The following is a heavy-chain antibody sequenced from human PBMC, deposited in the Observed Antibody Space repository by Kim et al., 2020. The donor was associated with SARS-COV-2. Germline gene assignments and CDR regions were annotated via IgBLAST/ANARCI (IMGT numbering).Heavy chain of an antibody. CDR2: IGRGGNSV. CDR3: ARDRRDLGSMITWGHFFDV. D-gene: IGHD3-16*01. J-gene: IGHJ4*02. CDR1: GFTFSDYW. Sequence: GGSLRLSCAASGFTFSDYWMHWVRQAPGKGLVWVSRIGRGGNSVKYADSVTGRFTISKYDAKSTLFLQMNSLRAEDTAVYYCARDRRDLGSMITWGHFFDVWGQGGLVTVSS. V-gene: IGHV3-74*01.